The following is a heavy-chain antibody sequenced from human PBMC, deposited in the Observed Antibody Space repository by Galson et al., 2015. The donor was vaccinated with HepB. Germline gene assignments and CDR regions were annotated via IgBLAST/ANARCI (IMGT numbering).Heavy chain of an antibody. J-gene: IGHJ4*02. CDR3: ARDLTYYDILTGSFVKYFDY. V-gene: IGHV3-74*01. CDR1: GFTFSSYW. Sequence: SLRLSCAASGFTFSSYWMHWVRQAPGKGLVWVSRINSDGSSTSYADSVKGRFTISRDNAKNTLYLQMNSQRAGDTAVYYFARDLTYYDILTGSFVKYFDYWGQGTLVTVSS. CDR2: INSDGSST. D-gene: IGHD3-9*01.